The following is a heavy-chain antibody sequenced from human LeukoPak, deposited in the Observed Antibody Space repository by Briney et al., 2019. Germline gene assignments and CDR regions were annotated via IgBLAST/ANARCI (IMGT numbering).Heavy chain of an antibody. CDR2: IRSKANSYAT. V-gene: IGHV3-73*01. J-gene: IGHJ4*02. CDR3: TLSSGWYGGDY. D-gene: IGHD6-19*01. Sequence: GGSLKLSCAASGFTFSGSAMHWVRQASGKGLEWVGRIRSKANSYATAYAASVKGRFTISRDDSKNTAYLHMNSLKTEDTAVYYCTLSSGWYGGDYWGQGTLATVSS. CDR1: GFTFSGSA.